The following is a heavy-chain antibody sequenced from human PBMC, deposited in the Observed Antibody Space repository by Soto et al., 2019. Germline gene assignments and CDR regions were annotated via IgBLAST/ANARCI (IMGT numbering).Heavy chain of an antibody. Sequence: SETLSLTCAVSGYSISSSNWWGWIRQPPGKGLEWIGYIYYSGSTYYNPSLKSRVTISVDTSKTQFSLKLSSVTAADTAVYYCLLGSGWKDFDYWGQGTLVTVSS. J-gene: IGHJ4*02. CDR3: LLGSGWKDFDY. V-gene: IGHV4-28*01. D-gene: IGHD3-22*01. CDR1: GYSISSSNW. CDR2: IYYSGST.